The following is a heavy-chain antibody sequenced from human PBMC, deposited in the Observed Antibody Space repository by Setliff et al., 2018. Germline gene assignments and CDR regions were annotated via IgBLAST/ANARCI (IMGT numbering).Heavy chain of an antibody. J-gene: IGHJ2*01. Sequence: SETLSLTCTVSGVSISSHYRSWVRQPPGKGLECIGDIYYTGSTKYNPSLWSRLTMSIDTSKKQFSLRLTSVSAADTAVYYCARLRKSTPHWYFDLWGRGTLVTVS. V-gene: IGHV4-59*11. CDR1: GVSISSHY. CDR3: ARLRKSTPHWYFDL. CDR2: IYYTGST.